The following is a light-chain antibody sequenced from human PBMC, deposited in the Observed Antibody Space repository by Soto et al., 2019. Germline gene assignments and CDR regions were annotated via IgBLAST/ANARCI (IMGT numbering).Light chain of an antibody. Sequence: QSALTQPRSVSGSPGQSVTISCTGTSSDVGGYNYVSWYQRHPGKTPKLIISDVTKRPSGVPDRFSGSKSGNTASLTISGLQAEDEADYDFCAYAGSDILRFGGGTKLTVL. V-gene: IGLV2-11*01. CDR1: SSDVGGYNY. CDR3: CAYAGSDILR. CDR2: DVT. J-gene: IGLJ2*01.